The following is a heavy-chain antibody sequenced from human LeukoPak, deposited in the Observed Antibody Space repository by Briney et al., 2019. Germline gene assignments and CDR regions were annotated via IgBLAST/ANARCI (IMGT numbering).Heavy chain of an antibody. J-gene: IGHJ4*02. V-gene: IGHV3-48*01. D-gene: IGHD3-16*01. CDR3: ARDGGGGY. CDR1: GFTFSLYS. Sequence: AGGSLRLSCAASGFTFSLYSMNWVRQAPGKGLEWVSYITSGSTTIYYADSVKGRFTISRDNAKNSLFLQMNSLRAEDTAVYYCARDGGGGYWGQGTLVTVSS. CDR2: ITSGSTTI.